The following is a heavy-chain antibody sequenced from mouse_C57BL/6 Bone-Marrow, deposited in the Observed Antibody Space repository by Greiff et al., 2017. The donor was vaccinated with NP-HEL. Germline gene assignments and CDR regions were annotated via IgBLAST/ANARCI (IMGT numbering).Heavy chain of an antibody. Sequence: VQLQESGSELRSPGSSVKLSCKDFDSEVFPIAYMSWVRQQPGHGFEWIGGILPSIGRTIYGEKFEDKATLDADTLANTAYWELNSRTSEDSAIYDCARGITTVVDAMDYWGQGTSVTVSS. V-gene: IGHV15-2*01. CDR3: ARGITTVVDAMDY. J-gene: IGHJ4*01. D-gene: IGHD1-1*01. CDR1: DSEVFPIAY. CDR2: ILPSIGRT.